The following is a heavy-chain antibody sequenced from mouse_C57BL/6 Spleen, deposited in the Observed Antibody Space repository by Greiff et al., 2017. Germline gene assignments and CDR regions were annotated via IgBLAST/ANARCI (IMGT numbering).Heavy chain of an antibody. D-gene: IGHD2-10*01. J-gene: IGHJ1*03. V-gene: IGHV1-50*01. CDR1: GYTFTSYW. CDR3: ARQGGLPRYFDV. Sequence: VQLQQPGAELVKPGASVKLSCKASGYTFTSYWMQWVKQRPGQGLEWIGEIDPSDSYTNYNQKFKGKATLTVDTSSSTAYMQLSSLTSEDSAVYYCARQGGLPRYFDVWGTGTTVTVSS. CDR2: IDPSDSYT.